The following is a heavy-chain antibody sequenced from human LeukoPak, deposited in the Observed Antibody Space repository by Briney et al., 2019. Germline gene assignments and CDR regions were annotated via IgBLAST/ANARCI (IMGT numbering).Heavy chain of an antibody. CDR1: GGSMSSSSYY. V-gene: IGHV4-39*01. CDR2: IYYSGST. CDR3: ARVPSRRFGRSSWYWYFDY. Sequence: TSETLSLTCTVSGGSMSSSSYYWGWIRQPPGKGLEWIGSIYYSGSTYYNPSLKSRVTISVDTSKNQFSLKLSSVTAADTAVYYCARVPSRRFGRSSWYWYFDYWGQGTLVTVSS. D-gene: IGHD6-13*01. J-gene: IGHJ4*02.